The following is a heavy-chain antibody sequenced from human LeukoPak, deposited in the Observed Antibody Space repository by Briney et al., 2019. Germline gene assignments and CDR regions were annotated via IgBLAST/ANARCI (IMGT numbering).Heavy chain of an antibody. CDR3: AGQLRGGALDI. Sequence: GGSLRLSCAAYGFTFSNYWMHWVRQAPGKGLVWVSRIIPDGSSTTYADSVKGRSTISRDNGKNTLYLQMNSLRAEDTAVYYCAGQLRGGALDIWGQGTMVTVSS. J-gene: IGHJ3*02. D-gene: IGHD1-1*01. CDR1: GFTFSNYW. CDR2: IIPDGSST. V-gene: IGHV3-74*01.